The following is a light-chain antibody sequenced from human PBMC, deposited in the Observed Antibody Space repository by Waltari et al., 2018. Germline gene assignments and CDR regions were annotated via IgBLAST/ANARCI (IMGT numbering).Light chain of an antibody. V-gene: IGLV4-69*01. CDR1: SGHSSYA. CDR2: LNSDGSH. Sequence: QVVLTQSPPASASLGASVKLTCTLSSGHSSYAIAWPQQQPDKGPRFLMKLNSDGSHTKGDGIPDRFSGSSSGAERYLTISSLQSEDEADYYCQTWGNGIRVFGGGTKLTVL. J-gene: IGLJ3*02. CDR3: QTWGNGIRV.